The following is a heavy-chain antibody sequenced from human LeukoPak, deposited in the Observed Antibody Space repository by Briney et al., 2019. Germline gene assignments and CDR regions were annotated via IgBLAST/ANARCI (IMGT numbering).Heavy chain of an antibody. CDR1: GGSISSGDYY. V-gene: IGHV4-30-4*01. CDR3: ALGGLWFGELYWFDP. Sequence: TSETLSLTCTVSGGSISSGDYYWSWIRQPPGKGLEWIGYIYYSGSTYYNPSLKSRVTISVDTSKNQFSLQLSSVTAADTAVYYCALGGLWFGELYWFDPWGQGTLVTVSS. CDR2: IYYSGST. J-gene: IGHJ5*02. D-gene: IGHD3-10*01.